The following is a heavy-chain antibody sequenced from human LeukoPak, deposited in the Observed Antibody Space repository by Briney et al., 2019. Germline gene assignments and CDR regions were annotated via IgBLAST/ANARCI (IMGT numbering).Heavy chain of an antibody. V-gene: IGHV3-21*01. CDR2: ISSSSSYI. Sequence: PGGSLRLSCAASGFTFSSYSMNWVRQAPGKGLEWVSSISSSSSYIYYADSVKGRFTISRDNAKSSLHLQMNSLRAEDTAVYYCARARAAMAVPWNYWGQGTLVTVSS. J-gene: IGHJ4*02. CDR3: ARARAAMAVPWNY. CDR1: GFTFSSYS. D-gene: IGHD6-25*01.